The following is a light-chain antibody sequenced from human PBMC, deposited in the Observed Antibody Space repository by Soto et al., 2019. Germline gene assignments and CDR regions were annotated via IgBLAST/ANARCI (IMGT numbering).Light chain of an antibody. CDR2: KAS. J-gene: IGKJ1*01. Sequence: DIQMTQSPSTLSASVGDRVTITCRASQSISSWLAWYQQKPGKAPKLLIYKASTLKSGVPSRFSGSGSGTEFTLTISSLQPDDFATYYCQHYNSDSEACGQGTKV. V-gene: IGKV1-5*03. CDR1: QSISSW. CDR3: QHYNSDSEA.